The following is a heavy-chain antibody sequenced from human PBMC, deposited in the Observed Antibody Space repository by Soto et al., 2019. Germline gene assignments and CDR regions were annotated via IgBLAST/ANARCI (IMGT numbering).Heavy chain of an antibody. V-gene: IGHV4-31*03. CDR3: ATSLVTSRARVDY. D-gene: IGHD1-26*01. J-gene: IGHJ4*02. CDR2: IYYTGST. Sequence: PSETLSLTCTVSGVSIYTGVFYWIWIRQLPGKGLEWLGYIYYTGSTQYTPSLKSRLSISTGTSDNQFSLRLNSVTAADTAVYYCATSLVTSRARVDYWGQGTPVTVSS. CDR1: GVSIYTGVFY.